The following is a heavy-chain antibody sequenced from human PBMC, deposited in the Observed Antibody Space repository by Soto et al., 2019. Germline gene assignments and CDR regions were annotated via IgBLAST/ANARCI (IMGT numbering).Heavy chain of an antibody. D-gene: IGHD6-13*01. CDR1: GFSFGSSW. CDR3: ARDVSPGSSSLYLDAFDI. Sequence: EVQLVESGGGLVHPGGSLRLSCVASGFSFGSSWMTWVRQAPGKGLEWVANIKKDGSQISYLDSVRGRFTISRDNAKNSLYLQMNSLRAEDTALYYCARDVSPGSSSLYLDAFDIWGQGTMVTVSS. J-gene: IGHJ3*02. CDR2: IKKDGSQI. V-gene: IGHV3-7*05.